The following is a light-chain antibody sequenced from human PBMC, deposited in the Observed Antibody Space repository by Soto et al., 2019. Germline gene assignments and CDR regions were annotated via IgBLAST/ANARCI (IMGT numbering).Light chain of an antibody. V-gene: IGKV3-20*01. CDR2: GAS. CDR1: QSVSSSY. J-gene: IGKJ1*01. CDR3: HQYNSYS. Sequence: EIVLTQSPGTLSLSPGERATLSCRASQSVSSSYLAWYQQKPGQAPRLLIYGASSRATGIPDRFSGSGSGTDFTLTISSLQPDDFATYYCHQYNSYSFGQGTKVEIK.